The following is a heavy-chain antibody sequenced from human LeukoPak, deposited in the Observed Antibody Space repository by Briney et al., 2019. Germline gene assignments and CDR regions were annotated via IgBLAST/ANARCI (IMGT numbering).Heavy chain of an antibody. Sequence: GESLKISCKGSGYSFTSYWIGWVRQVPGKGLEWMGIVYPGDSDTRYSPSFQGQVTISADKSISTAYLQWSSLKASDTAMYYCARPSDGSSSYFDYWGQGTLVTVSS. V-gene: IGHV5-51*01. D-gene: IGHD6-6*01. J-gene: IGHJ4*02. CDR2: VYPGDSDT. CDR1: GYSFTSYW. CDR3: ARPSDGSSSYFDY.